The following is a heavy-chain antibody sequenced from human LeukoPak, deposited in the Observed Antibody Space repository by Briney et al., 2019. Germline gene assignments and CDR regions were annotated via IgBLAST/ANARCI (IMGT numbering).Heavy chain of an antibody. CDR1: GFTFNSYA. CDR2: ITGSGGGT. J-gene: IGHJ4*02. D-gene: IGHD2-8*01. Sequence: GGSLRLPCAASGFTFNSYAMSWVRQAPGKGLEWVSGITGSGGGTYYADSVKGRFTISRDNSKNTLYLQMNSLRAEDTAVYYCAEKFLVSAGGPSFDHWGQGTLVTVSS. CDR3: AEKFLVSAGGPSFDH. V-gene: IGHV3-23*01.